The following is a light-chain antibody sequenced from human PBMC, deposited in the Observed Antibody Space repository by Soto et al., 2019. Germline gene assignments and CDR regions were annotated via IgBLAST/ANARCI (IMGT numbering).Light chain of an antibody. CDR1: SSDVGAYNY. Sequence: QSVLTQPASVSGSPGQSITISCTGTSSDVGAYNYVSWYQVHPGKAPTLIISEVSNRPSGVSSRFSGSKSTNTASLTISGLRPEEEAEYYCSSYTRSSTQVFGTGTKVTVL. CDR2: EVS. CDR3: SSYTRSSTQV. V-gene: IGLV2-14*01. J-gene: IGLJ1*01.